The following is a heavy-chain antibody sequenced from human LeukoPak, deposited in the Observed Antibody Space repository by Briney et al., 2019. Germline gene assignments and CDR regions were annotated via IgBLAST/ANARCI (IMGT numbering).Heavy chain of an antibody. Sequence: GGSLRLSCAASGFTFSTYAMTWVRQAPGMGLECVSGISGSGGSTYYADSVKGRFTISRDNSKNTLYLQMNSLRVEDTAVYYCARDPGGNQNGLDIWGQGTMVTVSS. CDR2: ISGSGGST. J-gene: IGHJ3*02. D-gene: IGHD2-8*01. V-gene: IGHV3-23*01. CDR1: GFTFSTYA. CDR3: ARDPGGNQNGLDI.